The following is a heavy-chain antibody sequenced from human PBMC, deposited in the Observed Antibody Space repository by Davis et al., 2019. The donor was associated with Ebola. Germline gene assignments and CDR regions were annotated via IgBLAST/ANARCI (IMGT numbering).Heavy chain of an antibody. CDR3: AKVAARGVY. CDR2: IKQDGSEK. V-gene: IGHV3-7*03. Sequence: PAGSLTLSCAASGFTFSSYWMSWVRQAPGKGLEWVANIKQDGSEKYYVDSVKGRFTISRDNAKNSLYLQMNSLRAEDTAVYYCAKVAARGVYWGQGTLVTVSS. CDR1: GFTFSSYW. J-gene: IGHJ4*02. D-gene: IGHD2-15*01.